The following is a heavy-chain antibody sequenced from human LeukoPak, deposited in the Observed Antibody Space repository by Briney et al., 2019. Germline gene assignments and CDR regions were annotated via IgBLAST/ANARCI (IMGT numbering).Heavy chain of an antibody. CDR2: IYPGDSDT. V-gene: IGHV5-51*01. CDR3: ARAKAYCSSRYYFDY. D-gene: IGHD6-13*01. CDR1: GHTFTSYW. J-gene: IGHJ4*02. Sequence: GESLKISCKDSGHTFTSYWIGWVRQMPGKGLEWMGIIYPGDSDTRYSPSFQGQVTISADKSISTAYLQWSSLKASDTAMYYCARAKAYCSSRYYFDYWGRGTPVTVSS.